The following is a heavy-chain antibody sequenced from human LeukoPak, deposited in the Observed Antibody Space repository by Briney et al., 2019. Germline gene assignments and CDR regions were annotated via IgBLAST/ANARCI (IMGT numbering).Heavy chain of an antibody. Sequence: PSETLSLTCTVSGGSISSSSYYWGWIRQPPGKGLEWIGSIYYSGSTYYNPSLKSRVTISVDTSKNQFSLKLTSVTAADTAVYYCARVSDLTFDYWGQGTLVTVSS. D-gene: IGHD3-10*01. V-gene: IGHV4-39*07. CDR2: IYYSGST. CDR1: GGSISSSSYY. CDR3: ARVSDLTFDY. J-gene: IGHJ4*02.